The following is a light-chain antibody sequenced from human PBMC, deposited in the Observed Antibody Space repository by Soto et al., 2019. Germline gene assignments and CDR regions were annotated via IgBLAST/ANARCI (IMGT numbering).Light chain of an antibody. CDR1: QSVGTLY. CDR3: QQYSAWPLS. V-gene: IGKV3-20*01. CDR2: GTS. Sequence: IVLTQSPGTLSLSPGDRATLSCRASQSVGTLYLAWYQQKPGQAPRLLISGTSTRATGIPDRFSGSASGTEFTLTISSLQSEDIAVYYCQQYSAWPLSFGGGTKVEIK. J-gene: IGKJ4*01.